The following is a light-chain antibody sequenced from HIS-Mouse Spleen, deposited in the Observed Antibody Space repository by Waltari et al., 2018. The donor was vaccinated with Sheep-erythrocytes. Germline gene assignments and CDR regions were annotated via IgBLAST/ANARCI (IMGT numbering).Light chain of an antibody. J-gene: IGLJ3*02. Sequence: SYELTQPPSVSVSLGQMATITCSGDAVPTKYAYWYQQKPGQFPVLVIYKDSERPAGIPERFSGSSSGTIVTLTISGVQAEDEADYYCLSADSSGTYGVFGGGTKLTVL. CDR2: KDS. CDR1: AVPTKY. CDR3: LSADSSGTYGV. V-gene: IGLV3-16*01.